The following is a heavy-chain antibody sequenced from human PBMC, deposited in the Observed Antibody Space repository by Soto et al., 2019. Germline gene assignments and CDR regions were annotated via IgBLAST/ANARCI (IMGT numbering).Heavy chain of an antibody. CDR2: ISSSSSYI. CDR3: ARDSPTRSGSSWFDP. CDR1: GFTFSSYS. V-gene: IGHV3-21*01. Sequence: PGGSLRLSCAASGFTFSSYSMNWVRQAPGKGLEWVSSISSSSSYIYYADSVKGRFTISRDNAKNSLYLQMNSLRAEDKAVYYCARDSPTRSGSSWFDPWGQGTLVTVSS. D-gene: IGHD2-2*01. J-gene: IGHJ5*02.